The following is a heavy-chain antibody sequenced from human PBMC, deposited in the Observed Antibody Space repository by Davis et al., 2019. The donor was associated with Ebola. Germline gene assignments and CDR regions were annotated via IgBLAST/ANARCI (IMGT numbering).Heavy chain of an antibody. J-gene: IGHJ6*02. Sequence: PSETLSLTCAVYGESFSGYYWTWIRQSPGKGLEWIGEINHSGSTNYNPSLKSRVIISVDTSKNQFSLKLSSVTAADTAVYYCVRGGNDYYGAGRRYHYYGMDVWGQGTTVTVSS. D-gene: IGHD1-26*01. CDR3: VRGGNDYYGAGRRYHYYGMDV. CDR2: INHSGST. CDR1: GESFSGYY. V-gene: IGHV4-34*01.